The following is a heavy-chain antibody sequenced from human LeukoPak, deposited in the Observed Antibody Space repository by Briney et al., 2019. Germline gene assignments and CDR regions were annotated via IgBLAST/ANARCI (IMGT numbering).Heavy chain of an antibody. J-gene: IGHJ4*02. D-gene: IGHD3-10*01. CDR2: IVSSGSVK. CDR3: ARDGSGSYSASFDX. CDR1: EFTFSDYY. Sequence: GGSLRLSCTVSEFTFSDYYMSWIRQAPGKGLEWVSYIVSSGSVKYYADSVKGRFTISRDNAKNSLYLQMNSLRAEDTAVYYCARDGSGSYSASFDXWGQGXLVTVS. V-gene: IGHV3-11*04.